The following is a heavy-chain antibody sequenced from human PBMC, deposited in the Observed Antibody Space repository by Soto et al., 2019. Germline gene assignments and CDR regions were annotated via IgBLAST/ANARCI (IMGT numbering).Heavy chain of an antibody. CDR2: IYWEGDK. Sequence: SGPTLVNPTQTLTLTCTFSGFSLTTGVGVGWFRQPPGKTLEWLAVIYWEGDKRYSPSLKSRLTVTKDTSKNQVVFAMTNMDPVDTATYYCGHSRFMEPFDYRGPGVLVTVSS. CDR3: GHSRFMEPFDY. V-gene: IGHV2-5*02. D-gene: IGHD3-3*01. CDR1: GFSLTTGVG. J-gene: IGHJ4*02.